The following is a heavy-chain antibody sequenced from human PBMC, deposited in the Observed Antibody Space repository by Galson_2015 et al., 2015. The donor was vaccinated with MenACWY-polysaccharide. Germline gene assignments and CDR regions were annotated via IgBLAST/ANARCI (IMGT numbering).Heavy chain of an antibody. D-gene: IGHD6-19*01. CDR3: AKLDGGSGWL. V-gene: IGHV3-23*01. CDR1: GFTFSSYA. J-gene: IGHJ4*02. Sequence: SLRLSCAASGFTFSSYAMSWVRQAPGKGLEWVSTLSDSGGSTYYADSVKGRFTISRDNSKNTLYLQMNSLRVEDTAVYYCAKLDGGSGWLWGQGTLVTVSS. CDR2: LSDSGGST.